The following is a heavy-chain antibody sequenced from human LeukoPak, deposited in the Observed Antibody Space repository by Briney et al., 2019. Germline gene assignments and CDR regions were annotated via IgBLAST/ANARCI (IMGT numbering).Heavy chain of an antibody. D-gene: IGHD3-16*02. Sequence: GGSLRLSCAASGFTSGFTFRSHWMHWVRQAPGKGLVWVSSINGDGSFTNYAGSVKGRFTIPRDNAKNMLYLQMNSLRAEDTAVYYCVVGGVLGDYYYYYYMDVWGKGTTVTISS. V-gene: IGHV3-74*01. CDR1: GFTSGFTFRSHW. J-gene: IGHJ6*03. CDR3: VVGGVLGDYYYYYYMDV. CDR2: INGDGSFT.